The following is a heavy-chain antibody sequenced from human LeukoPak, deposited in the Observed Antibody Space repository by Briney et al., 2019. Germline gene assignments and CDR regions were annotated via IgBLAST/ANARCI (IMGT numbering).Heavy chain of an antibody. CDR3: ARVGVWLGELSPPYYFDY. CDR2: IISSGSTI. D-gene: IGHD3-10*01. CDR1: GFTFSDYY. J-gene: IGHJ4*02. Sequence: GGSLRLSCAAPGFTFSDYYMSWIRQAPGKGLQEVSSIISSGSTISYADSVKGRFTISRDNAKTSVYLQMNSLRAEDTAVYYCARVGVWLGELSPPYYFDYWGQGTPVTVSS. V-gene: IGHV3-11*01.